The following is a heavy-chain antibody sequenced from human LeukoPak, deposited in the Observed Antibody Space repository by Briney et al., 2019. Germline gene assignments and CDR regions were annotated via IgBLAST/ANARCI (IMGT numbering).Heavy chain of an antibody. Sequence: GASVKVSCKASGYTFTGYYMHWVRQAPGQGLAWMGWINPNSGGTNYAQKFQGRVTMTRDTSISTAYMELSRLRSDDTAVYYCARVRYSGYSFDYWGQGTLVTVSS. CDR3: ARVRYSGYSFDY. CDR2: INPNSGGT. V-gene: IGHV1-2*02. D-gene: IGHD5-12*01. CDR1: GYTFTGYY. J-gene: IGHJ4*02.